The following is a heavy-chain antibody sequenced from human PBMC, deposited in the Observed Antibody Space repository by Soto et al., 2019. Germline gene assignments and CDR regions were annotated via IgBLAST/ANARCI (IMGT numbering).Heavy chain of an antibody. D-gene: IGHD3-22*01. CDR3: ARERRFYYDSSGYLTNFDY. V-gene: IGHV4-31*03. CDR1: GGSISSGGYY. Sequence: QVQLQESGPGLVKPSQTLSLTCTVSGGSISSGGYYWSWIRQHPGKGLEWIGYIYYSGSTYYNPSLQSRVTISVDTSKNQFSLKLSSVTAADTAVYYCARERRFYYDSSGYLTNFDYWGQGTLVTVSS. J-gene: IGHJ4*02. CDR2: IYYSGST.